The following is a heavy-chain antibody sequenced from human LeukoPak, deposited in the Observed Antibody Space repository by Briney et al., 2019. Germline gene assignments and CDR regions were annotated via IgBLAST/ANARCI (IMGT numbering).Heavy chain of an antibody. Sequence: PGGSLRLSCAASGFTFSSYAMHWVRQAPGKGLEWVAVISYDGSNKYYADSVKGRFTISRDNSKNTLYLQMNSLRAEDTAVYYCARGRPYDSSGYQTNPFDHWGQGTLVTVSS. CDR2: ISYDGSNK. CDR1: GFTFSSYA. CDR3: ARGRPYDSSGYQTNPFDH. J-gene: IGHJ4*02. V-gene: IGHV3-30*04. D-gene: IGHD3-22*01.